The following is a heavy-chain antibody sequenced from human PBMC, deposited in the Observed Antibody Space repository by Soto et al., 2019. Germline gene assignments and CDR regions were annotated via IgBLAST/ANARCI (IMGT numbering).Heavy chain of an antibody. CDR3: ARTAPLTGDRNYFDY. CDR1: GDSVSSNSAA. D-gene: IGHD7-27*01. CDR2: TYYSSKWYN. J-gene: IGHJ4*02. V-gene: IGHV6-1*01. Sequence: KQSQTLSLTCAISGDSVSSNSAAWNWIRQSPSRGLEWLGRTYYSSKWYNDYAVSVKSRITINPDTSKNQFSLQLNSVTPEATAVYYCARTAPLTGDRNYFDYWGQGTLVTVSS.